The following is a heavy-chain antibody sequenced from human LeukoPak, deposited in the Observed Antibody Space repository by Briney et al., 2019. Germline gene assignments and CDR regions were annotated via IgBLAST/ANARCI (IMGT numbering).Heavy chain of an antibody. CDR1: GFIFSSYI. CDR2: ISSGSSYI. CDR3: AREESDAFDI. Sequence: PGGSLRLSCAASGFIFSSYIMNWVRQAPGKGLEWVSSISSGSSYIYYADSVKGRFTISRDNAKNSLYLQMNSLRDEDTAVYYCAREESDAFDIWGQGTMVTVSS. V-gene: IGHV3-21*06. J-gene: IGHJ3*02.